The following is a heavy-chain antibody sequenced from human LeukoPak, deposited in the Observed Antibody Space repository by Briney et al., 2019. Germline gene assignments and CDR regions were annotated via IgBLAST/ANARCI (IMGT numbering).Heavy chain of an antibody. D-gene: IGHD4-17*01. Sequence: GGSLRLSCAASGFTFSNYGMHWVRQAPGKGLEWVAVIWSDGSNKYYADSVKGRFTISRDNSENTLYLQMNSLRAEDTAVYYCAKDTTVTYFDYWGQGTLVTVSS. CDR1: GFTFSNYG. CDR2: IWSDGSNK. V-gene: IGHV3-33*06. CDR3: AKDTTVTYFDY. J-gene: IGHJ4*02.